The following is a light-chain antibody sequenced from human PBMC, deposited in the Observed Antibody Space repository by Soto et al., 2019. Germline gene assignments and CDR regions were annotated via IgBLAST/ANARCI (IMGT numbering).Light chain of an antibody. Sequence: DIQMTQSPSTLSTSVGDRVTITCRASQSISSWLAWYQQKPGKAPKLLIYDASSLESGVPSRFSGSRSGTEFTLTISSLQPDDFATYYCQQYNSYSPTFGQGTKLEIK. CDR1: QSISSW. CDR2: DAS. J-gene: IGKJ2*01. V-gene: IGKV1-5*01. CDR3: QQYNSYSPT.